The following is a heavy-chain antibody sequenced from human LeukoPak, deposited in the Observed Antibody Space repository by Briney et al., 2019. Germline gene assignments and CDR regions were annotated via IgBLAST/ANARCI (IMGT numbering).Heavy chain of an antibody. Sequence: GESLQISGTGSGYSLTCYWIGWVRQGSGKGLGWAGIILAGDAYTSYSPSFQGPVPLSADKSTSTAYLLWSSLKASDTAMYYCARRYFSGGSCYSEQDHSFVYWGQGTLVTVSS. CDR1: GYSLTCYW. CDR2: ILAGDAYT. D-gene: IGHD2-15*01. CDR3: ARRYFSGGSCYSEQDHSFVY. J-gene: IGHJ4*02. V-gene: IGHV5-51*01.